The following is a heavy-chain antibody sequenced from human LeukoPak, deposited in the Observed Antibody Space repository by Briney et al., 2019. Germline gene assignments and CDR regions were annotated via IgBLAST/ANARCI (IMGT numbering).Heavy chain of an antibody. Sequence: GRSLRLSCAGSGFTFSNYGMHWVRQAPGKGLEWVAVISCDGGNKYYADSVKGRFTISRDNSKNTLYLQMNSLRAEDTAVYYCAKGFSGMYSNFDYWGQGTLVTVSS. CDR3: AKGFSGMYSNFDY. V-gene: IGHV3-30*18. D-gene: IGHD1-26*01. CDR1: GFTFSNYG. CDR2: ISCDGGNK. J-gene: IGHJ4*02.